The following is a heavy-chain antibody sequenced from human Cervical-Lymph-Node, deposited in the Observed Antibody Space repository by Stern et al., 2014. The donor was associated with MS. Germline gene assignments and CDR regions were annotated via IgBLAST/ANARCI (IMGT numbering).Heavy chain of an antibody. Sequence: QVQLVQSGAEVKKPGSSAKVSCKASGGTFSSFAFSWVRQAPGQGLEWMGEIISMFGTAKYAQKFQGRVTITADGSTSTAYMELSSLRFEDTAVYYCARRDYYDSSGYYYGDAFDIWGQGTMVTVSS. CDR3: ARRDYYDSSGYYYGDAFDI. CDR1: GGTFSSFA. J-gene: IGHJ3*02. D-gene: IGHD3-22*01. V-gene: IGHV1-69*01. CDR2: IISMFGTA.